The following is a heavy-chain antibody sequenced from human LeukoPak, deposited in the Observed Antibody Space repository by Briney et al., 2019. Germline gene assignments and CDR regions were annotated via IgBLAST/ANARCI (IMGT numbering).Heavy chain of an antibody. J-gene: IGHJ6*02. D-gene: IGHD3-3*01. CDR3: ARGFSYDMDV. CDR2: INPNSGDT. V-gene: IGHV1-2*06. Sequence: ASVRVSCKASGYIFTASHMHWVQQAPGQGLEWMGRINPNSGDTDYAQKFQGRVTMTRDTSISTVYMDLSRLRSDDTAVYYCARGFSYDMDVWGQGTTVTVSS. CDR1: GYIFTASH.